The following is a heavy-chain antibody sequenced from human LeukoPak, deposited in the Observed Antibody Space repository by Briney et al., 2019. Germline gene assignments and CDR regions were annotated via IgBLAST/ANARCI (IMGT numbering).Heavy chain of an antibody. V-gene: IGHV3-15*01. CDR3: TTVTITIFGVVSDY. D-gene: IGHD3-3*01. CDR2: IKSKTDGGTT. CDR1: GFTFSGSA. Sequence: GGSLRLSCAASGFTFSGSAMHWVRQAPGKGLEWVGRIKSKTDGGTTDYAAPVKGRFTISRDDSKNTLYLQMNSLKTEDTAVYYCTTVTITIFGVVSDYWGQGTLVTVSS. J-gene: IGHJ4*02.